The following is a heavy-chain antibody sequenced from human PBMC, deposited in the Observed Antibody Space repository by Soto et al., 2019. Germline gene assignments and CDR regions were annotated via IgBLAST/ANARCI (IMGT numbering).Heavy chain of an antibody. V-gene: IGHV4-4*02. D-gene: IGHD2-21*02. Sequence: SETLSLTCVVSGGSMSSSNWWSWVRQPPGKGLEWIGYMYNTGSTDYNPSFRSRVTISVDTSKNQFSLKLNSVTAADTAVYYCARDLWGYCGTDCYPLDVWGQGTTVTVSS. J-gene: IGHJ6*02. CDR1: GGSMSSSNW. CDR3: ARDLWGYCGTDCYPLDV. CDR2: MYNTGST.